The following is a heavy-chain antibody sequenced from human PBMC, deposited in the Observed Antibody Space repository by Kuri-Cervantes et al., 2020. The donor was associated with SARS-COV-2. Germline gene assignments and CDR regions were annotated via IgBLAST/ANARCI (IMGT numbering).Heavy chain of an antibody. J-gene: IGHJ4*02. CDR1: GFTFSSYG. D-gene: IGHD2-8*02. Sequence: GESLKISCAASGFTFSSYGMHWVRQAPGKGLEWVAVIWYDGSNKYYADSVKGRFTISRDNSKNALYLQMSSLRAEDTAVFYCARGVGYTQPFDSWGQGTLVTVSS. V-gene: IGHV3-33*01. CDR3: ARGVGYTQPFDS. CDR2: IWYDGSNK.